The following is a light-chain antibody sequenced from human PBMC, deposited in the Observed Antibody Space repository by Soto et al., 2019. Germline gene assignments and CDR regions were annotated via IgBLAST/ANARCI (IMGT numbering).Light chain of an antibody. Sequence: DIRVTQSPFSLSAFVGDPVTITCRTGPPIRVYLNWYQQKKGKAPTLLISAASTLQSGVPSRLSGSGKGTHLTISISDMRTEDFETYYCQQTYAETLTFGGGTKVDIK. V-gene: IGKV1-39*01. CDR2: AAS. J-gene: IGKJ4*01. CDR3: QQTYAETLT. CDR1: PPIRVY.